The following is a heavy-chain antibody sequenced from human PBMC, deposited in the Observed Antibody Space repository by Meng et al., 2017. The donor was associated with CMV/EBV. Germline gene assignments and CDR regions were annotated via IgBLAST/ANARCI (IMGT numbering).Heavy chain of an antibody. Sequence: ASVKVSCKASGYTFTGYYMHWVRQAPGQGLEWMGWINPNSGGTNYAQKFQGRVTMTRDTSISTAYMELSRLRSDDTAVYYCARGCATQWLVRYYFDYWGQGTLVTVSS. J-gene: IGHJ4*02. CDR2: INPNSGGT. D-gene: IGHD6-19*01. CDR1: GYTFTGYY. CDR3: ARGCATQWLVRYYFDY. V-gene: IGHV1-2*02.